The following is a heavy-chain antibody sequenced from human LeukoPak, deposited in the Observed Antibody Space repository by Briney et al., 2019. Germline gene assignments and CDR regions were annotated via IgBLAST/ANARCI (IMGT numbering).Heavy chain of an antibody. CDR3: ARGRSTPAYYDFWSGSGWFDP. V-gene: IGHV1-2*02. J-gene: IGHJ5*02. CDR2: INPNSAGT. D-gene: IGHD3-3*01. Sequence: ASVKVSCKASGYTFTAYYVHWVRQAPGQGLEWMGWINPNSAGTNYAQKFQGRVTMTRDTSISTAYMEPSRLRSDDTAVYYCARGRSTPAYYDFWSGSGWFDPWGQGTLVTVSS. CDR1: GYTFTAYY.